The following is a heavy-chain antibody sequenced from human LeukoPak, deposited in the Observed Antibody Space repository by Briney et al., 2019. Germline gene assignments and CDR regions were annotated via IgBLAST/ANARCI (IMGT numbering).Heavy chain of an antibody. CDR3: AREHLLGAAAGIDY. J-gene: IGHJ4*02. CDR1: GGSFSGYY. V-gene: IGHV4-34*01. CDR2: INHSGST. D-gene: IGHD6-13*01. Sequence: SETLSLTCAVYGGSFSGYYWSWIRQPPGKGLEWIGEINHSGSTNYNPSLKSRVTISVDTSKNQFSLKLSSVTAADTAVYYCAREHLLGAAAGIDYWGQGTLVTVSS.